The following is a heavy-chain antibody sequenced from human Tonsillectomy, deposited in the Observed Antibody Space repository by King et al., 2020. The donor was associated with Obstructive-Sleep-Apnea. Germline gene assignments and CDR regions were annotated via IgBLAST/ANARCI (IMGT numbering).Heavy chain of an antibody. J-gene: IGHJ6*02. Sequence: QLQESGPGLVKPSETLYLTFTVPGGSISRYYWSLIRQPPGKGLEWIVYIYYSGSTNYDPSLKGRVTISVDTSKNQFSLKLTSVTAADTAVYYCARGQFYYYGMDVWGQGTTLTVSS. D-gene: IGHD6-19*01. V-gene: IGHV4-59*08. CDR2: IYYSGST. CDR3: ARGQFYYYGMDV. CDR1: GGSISRYY.